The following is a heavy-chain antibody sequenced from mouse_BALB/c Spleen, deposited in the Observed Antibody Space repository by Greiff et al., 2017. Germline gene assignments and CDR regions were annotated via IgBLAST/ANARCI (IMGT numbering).Heavy chain of an antibody. V-gene: IGHV5-17*02. CDR2: ISSGSSTI. D-gene: IGHD4-1*01. Sequence: EVQRVESGGGLVQPGGSRKLSCAASGFTFSSFGMHWVRQAPEKGLEWVAYISSGSSTIYYADTVKGRFTISRDNPKNTLFLQMTSLRSEDTAMYYCARRGGNWGYAMDYWGQGTSVTVSS. CDR1: GFTFSSFG. CDR3: ARRGGNWGYAMDY. J-gene: IGHJ4*01.